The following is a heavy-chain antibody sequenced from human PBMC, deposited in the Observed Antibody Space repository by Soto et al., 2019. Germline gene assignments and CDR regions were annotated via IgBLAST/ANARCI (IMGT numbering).Heavy chain of an antibody. Sequence: QLQLQESGPGLVKPSETLSLTCTVSGGSISSSSYYWGWIRQPPGKGLEWIGSIYYSGSTYYNPSLKSRVTISVDTSKNQVSLKLSSVTAADTAVYYCARRLKGTPGNYWFDPWGQGTLVTVSS. CDR1: GGSISSSSYY. D-gene: IGHD1-1*01. CDR3: ARRLKGTPGNYWFDP. CDR2: IYYSGST. J-gene: IGHJ5*02. V-gene: IGHV4-39*01.